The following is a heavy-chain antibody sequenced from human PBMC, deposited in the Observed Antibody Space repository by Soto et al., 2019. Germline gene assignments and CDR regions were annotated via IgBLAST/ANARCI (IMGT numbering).Heavy chain of an antibody. CDR3: ARVTVVPAAKRGYYYYGMDV. V-gene: IGHV1-69*01. Sequence: QVQLVQSGAEVKKPGSSVKVSCKASGGTFSGYAISWVRQAPGQGLEWMGGIIPIFGTANYAQKFQGRVTITADESTSTAYMELSSLRSEDTAVYYCARVTVVPAAKRGYYYYGMDVWGQGTTVTVSS. J-gene: IGHJ6*02. CDR2: IIPIFGTA. CDR1: GGTFSGYA. D-gene: IGHD2-2*01.